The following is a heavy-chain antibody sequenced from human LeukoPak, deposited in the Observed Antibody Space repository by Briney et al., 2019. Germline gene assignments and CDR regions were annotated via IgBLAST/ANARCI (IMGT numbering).Heavy chain of an antibody. Sequence: GASVKVSCKVSGYTLTELSMHWVRQAPGKGLEWMGGFDPEDGETIYAQKFQGRVTMTEDTSTDTAYMELSSLRSEDTAVYYCATDQAFGGVIAPHDAFDIWGQGTMVTVSS. V-gene: IGHV1-24*01. CDR3: ATDQAFGGVIAPHDAFDI. J-gene: IGHJ3*02. CDR2: FDPEDGET. CDR1: GYTLTELS. D-gene: IGHD3-16*02.